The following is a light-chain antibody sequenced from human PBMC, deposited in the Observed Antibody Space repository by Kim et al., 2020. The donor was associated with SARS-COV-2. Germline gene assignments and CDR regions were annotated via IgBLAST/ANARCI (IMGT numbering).Light chain of an antibody. V-gene: IGKV3-20*01. CDR3: QYHGNSPFT. J-gene: IGKJ3*01. CDR2: AAS. Sequence: PGDRATLSCRASQPVSGNSVAWYQQTRSEPPMLVICAASSRAADLPGMISGGAGGTVFTLTISRLEPEDVAYYYCQYHGNSPFTFGPGTKVDIK. CDR1: QPVSGNS.